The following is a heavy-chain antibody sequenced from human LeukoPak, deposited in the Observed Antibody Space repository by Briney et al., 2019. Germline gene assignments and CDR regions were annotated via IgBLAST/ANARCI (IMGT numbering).Heavy chain of an antibody. V-gene: IGHV3-23*01. D-gene: IGHD6-19*01. CDR3: ARSGWFGVFDY. CDR1: GFTFSSNA. J-gene: IGHJ4*02. Sequence: GGSLRLSCAASGFTFSSNAMSWVRQAPGKGLEWVSVISSSGGGAYYADSVRGRFTISRDNAKNTLYMQMNSLRAEDTAVYYCARSGWFGVFDYWGQGTLVTVSS. CDR2: ISSSGGGA.